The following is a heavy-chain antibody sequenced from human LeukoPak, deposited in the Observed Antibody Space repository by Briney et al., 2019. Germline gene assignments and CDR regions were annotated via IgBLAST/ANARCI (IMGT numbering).Heavy chain of an antibody. Sequence: SETLSLTCTVSGGSIGSYYWSWIRQPAGKGLEWIGRIYTSGSTNYNPSLKSRVTMSVDTSKNQFSLKLSSVTAADTAVYYCARVVDYGSGSYYEYYFDYWGQGTLVTVSS. J-gene: IGHJ4*02. CDR2: IYTSGST. CDR3: ARVVDYGSGSYYEYYFDY. CDR1: GGSIGSYY. V-gene: IGHV4-4*07. D-gene: IGHD3-10*01.